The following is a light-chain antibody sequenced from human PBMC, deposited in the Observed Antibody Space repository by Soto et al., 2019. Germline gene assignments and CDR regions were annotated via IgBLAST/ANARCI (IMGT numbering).Light chain of an antibody. CDR3: QQGGS. V-gene: IGKV3-11*01. CDR1: QSFGTS. J-gene: IGKJ4*01. CDR2: DTF. Sequence: EIVLTQFPATLSLSPGEEATLSCRASQSFGTSLAWYQQRPAQAPRLLIYDTFKVAAGVPARFSGSGSGADFTLTISGLEPEDFAVCYCQQGGSFGGGTKVEIK.